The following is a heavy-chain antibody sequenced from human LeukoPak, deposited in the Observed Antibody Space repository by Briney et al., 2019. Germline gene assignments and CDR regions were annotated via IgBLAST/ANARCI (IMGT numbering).Heavy chain of an antibody. D-gene: IGHD6-13*01. J-gene: IGHJ4*02. V-gene: IGHV4-59*01. CDR3: ARSWHSSSWYLIDY. CDR1: GGSISSYY. Sequence: SETPSLNCTVSGGSISSYYWSWIRQPPGKGLEWIGYIYYSGSTNYNPSLKSRVTKSVDTSKNQFSLKLSSVTASDTAVYYCARSWHSSSWYLIDYWGQGTLVTVSS. CDR2: IYYSGST.